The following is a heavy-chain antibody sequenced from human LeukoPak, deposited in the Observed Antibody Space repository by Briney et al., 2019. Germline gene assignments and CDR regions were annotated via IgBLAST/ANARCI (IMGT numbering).Heavy chain of an antibody. CDR2: ISPGGGTT. CDR3: AKSRSGSANWALRIFDN. V-gene: IGHV3-23*01. Sequence: PGGSLRLSCAVSGFAFCSEAMSWVRQSPARGLEWVASISPGGGTTYYADYVKGRFTISRDNSNNSLFVQMNSLRVEDTAVYFCAKSRSGSANWALRIFDNWGQGTLVTVSS. J-gene: IGHJ4*02. D-gene: IGHD1-1*01. CDR1: GFAFCSEA.